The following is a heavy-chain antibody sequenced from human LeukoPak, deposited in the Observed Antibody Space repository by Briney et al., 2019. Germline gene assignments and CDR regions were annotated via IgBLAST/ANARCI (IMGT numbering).Heavy chain of an antibody. V-gene: IGHV4-30-4*07. CDR3: ARGASCGGDCYLDDAFDI. CDR1: GGSISSGGYS. CDR2: IYQSGST. D-gene: IGHD2-21*02. Sequence: SETLSLTCAVSGGSISSGGYSWSWIRQPPGKGLEWIGYIYQSGSTYYNPSLKSRVTISVDTSKNQFSLKLSSVTAADTAVYYCARGASCGGDCYLDDAFDIWGQGTLATFSS. J-gene: IGHJ3*02.